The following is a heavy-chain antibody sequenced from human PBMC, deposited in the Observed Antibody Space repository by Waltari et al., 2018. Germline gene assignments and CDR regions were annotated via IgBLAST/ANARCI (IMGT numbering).Heavy chain of an antibody. CDR2: FDPEDGET. CDR3: ATGITMIVVVEDAFDI. J-gene: IGHJ3*02. CDR1: GYPLHELS. D-gene: IGHD3-22*01. Sequence: QVQLVQSGAEVKKPGASVKVSCKVSGYPLHELSIHWVRKAPGKGLEWMGGFDPEDGETIYAQKFQGRVTMTEDTSTDTAYMELSSLRSEDTAVYYCATGITMIVVVEDAFDIWGQGTMVTVSS. V-gene: IGHV1-24*01.